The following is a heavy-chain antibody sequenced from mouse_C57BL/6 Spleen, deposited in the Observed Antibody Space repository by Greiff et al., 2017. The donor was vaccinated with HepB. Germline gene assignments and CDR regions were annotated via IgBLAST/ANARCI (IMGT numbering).Heavy chain of an antibody. J-gene: IGHJ4*01. CDR1: GYSITSGYY. D-gene: IGHD1-3*01. CDR3: ARAPKEADYYAMDY. CDR2: ISYDGSN. Sequence: EVKLQESGPGLVKPSQSLSLTCSVTGYSITSGYYWNWIRQFPGNKLEWMGYISYDGSNNYNPSLKNRISITRDTSKNQFFLKLNSVTTEDTATYYCARAPKEADYYAMDYWGQGTSVTVSS. V-gene: IGHV3-6*01.